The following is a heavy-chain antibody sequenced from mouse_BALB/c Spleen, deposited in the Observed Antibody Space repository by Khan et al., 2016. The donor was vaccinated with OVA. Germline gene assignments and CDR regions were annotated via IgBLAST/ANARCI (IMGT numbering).Heavy chain of an antibody. CDR3: ARRRTGYALDY. CDR1: GYTFINYS. Sequence: QVQLKQSGAELARPGASVKISCKASGYTFINYSMHWVKQSPGQGLEWIGYINPRTSYTRYKQKFKDKSTFSLETSSSTAYIQMNSLKYEDSTAYYCARRRTGYALDYWGQGTSVTVS. J-gene: IGHJ4*01. V-gene: IGHV1-7*01. CDR2: INPRTSYT.